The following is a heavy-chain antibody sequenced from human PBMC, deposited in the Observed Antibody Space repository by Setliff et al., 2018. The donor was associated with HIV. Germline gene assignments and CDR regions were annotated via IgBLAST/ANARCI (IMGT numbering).Heavy chain of an antibody. J-gene: IGHJ4*02. CDR2: FNPEDGKT. D-gene: IGHD2-15*01. Sequence: GASVKVSCKVSGFTRTKLSMHWVRQAPGKGLEWMGSFNPEDGKTIYAQKFQGRVTMIEDTSTDTAYMELSSLRSEDTAVYYCTTGLPLFCSGGSCLFDFWGQGTLVTVSS. V-gene: IGHV1-24*01. CDR1: GFTRTKLS. CDR3: TTGLPLFCSGGSCLFDF.